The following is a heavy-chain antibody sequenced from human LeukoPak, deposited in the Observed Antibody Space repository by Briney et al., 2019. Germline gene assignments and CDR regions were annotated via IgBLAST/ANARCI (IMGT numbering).Heavy chain of an antibody. CDR2: ISGSGGST. Sequence: PGGSLRLSCAASGFTFSSYAMSWVRQAPGKGLEWVSAISGSGGSTYYADSVKGRFTISRDNSKNTLYLQMNSLRAEDTAVYYCAKHPYCSSTSCQNWFDPWGQGTLVTVSS. CDR3: AKHPYCSSTSCQNWFDP. CDR1: GFTFSSYA. J-gene: IGHJ5*02. V-gene: IGHV3-23*01. D-gene: IGHD2-2*01.